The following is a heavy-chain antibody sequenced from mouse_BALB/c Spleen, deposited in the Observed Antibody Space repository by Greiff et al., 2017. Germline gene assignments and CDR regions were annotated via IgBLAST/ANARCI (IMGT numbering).Heavy chain of an antibody. Sequence: QVTLKVSGPGLLQPSQTLSLSCSSSGFSLSTSGMGVGWIRQPSGQGLVWLAHIWWDDNNRYNPALKSRLTISKDSSSNPIFLKIAIADTADTATYDCARLRRRRYFDVWGAGTTVTVSS. CDR3: ARLRRRRYFDV. CDR1: GFSLSTSGMG. D-gene: IGHD1-2*01. V-gene: IGHV8-8*01. CDR2: IWWDDNN. J-gene: IGHJ1*01.